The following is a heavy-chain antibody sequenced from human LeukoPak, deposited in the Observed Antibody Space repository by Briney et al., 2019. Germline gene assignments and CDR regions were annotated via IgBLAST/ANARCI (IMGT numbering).Heavy chain of an antibody. V-gene: IGHV3-11*04. CDR2: ISSSGSTI. J-gene: IGHJ6*03. CDR1: GFTFSDYY. Sequence: PGGSLRLSCAASGFTFSDYYMSWIRQAPGKGLEWVSYISSSGSTIYYADSVKGRFTISRDNAKNSLYLQMNSLRAEDTAVYYCARSAQQYYYYYMDVWGKGTTVTVSS. CDR3: ARSAQQYYYYYMDV.